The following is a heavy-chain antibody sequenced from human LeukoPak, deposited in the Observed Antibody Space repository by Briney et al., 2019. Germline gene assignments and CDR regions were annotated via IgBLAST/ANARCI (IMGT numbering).Heavy chain of an antibody. J-gene: IGHJ4*02. D-gene: IGHD6-13*01. CDR3: ARHGVAAAGFDY. Sequence: PSETLSLTCTVSGGSISSSSYYWGWICQPPGKGLEWIGSIYYSGSTYYNPSLKSRVTISVDTSKNQFSLKLSSVTAADTAVYYCARHGVAAAGFDYWGQGTLVTVSS. CDR1: GGSISSSSYY. V-gene: IGHV4-39*01. CDR2: IYYSGST.